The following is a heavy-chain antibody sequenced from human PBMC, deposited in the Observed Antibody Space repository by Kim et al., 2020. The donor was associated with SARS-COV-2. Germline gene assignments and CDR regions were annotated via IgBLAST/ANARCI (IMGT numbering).Heavy chain of an antibody. D-gene: IGHD3-9*01. CDR1: GFTFRNYW. Sequence: GGSLRLSCIASGFTFRNYWMSWVRQAPGKGLEWVANIRQDGSEKYYMDSVKGRFTISRDNAKRSLYLQMNSLRAEDTAVYYCAGLLRYSDVDFDHWGQGTLVTVSS. CDR3: AGLLRYSDVDFDH. J-gene: IGHJ4*02. CDR2: IRQDGSEK. V-gene: IGHV3-7*01.